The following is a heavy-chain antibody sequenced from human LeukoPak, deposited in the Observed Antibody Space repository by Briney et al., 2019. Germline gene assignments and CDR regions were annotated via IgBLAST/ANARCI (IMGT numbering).Heavy chain of an antibody. D-gene: IGHD6-13*01. CDR1: GYTFTSYD. J-gene: IGHJ4*02. CDR3: AKDSLPPAAAGRGYFDY. Sequence: ASVKVSCKASGYTFTSYDINWVRQATGQGLEWMGWMNPNSGNTGYAQKFQGRVTMTRNTSISTAYMELSSLRSEDTAVYYCAKDSLPPAAAGRGYFDYWGQGTLVTVSS. V-gene: IGHV1-8*01. CDR2: MNPNSGNT.